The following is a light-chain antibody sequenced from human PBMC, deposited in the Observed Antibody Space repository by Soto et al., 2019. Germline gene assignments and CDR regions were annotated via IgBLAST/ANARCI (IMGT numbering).Light chain of an antibody. CDR2: QIS. Sequence: DVVLTQTPLSSPVTLGQPASISCRSSQSLVYSDGNTYLSWLQQRPGQPPTLLIYQISNRWSGVPARFSGSGAGTDFTLKISRVEAEEVGVYYCIQFAHFPRTCGQGTKVEI. V-gene: IGKV2-24*01. CDR1: QSLVYSDGNTY. J-gene: IGKJ1*01. CDR3: IQFAHFPRT.